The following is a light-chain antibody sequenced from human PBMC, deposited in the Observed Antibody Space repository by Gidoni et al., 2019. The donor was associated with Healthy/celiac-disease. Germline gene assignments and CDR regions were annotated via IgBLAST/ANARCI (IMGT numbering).Light chain of an antibody. CDR3: QQLNSYPSP. J-gene: IGKJ4*01. CDR2: SAS. V-gene: IGKV1-9*01. Sequence: QVTQSPSSLSASVGDRVTSTCRASQGISSYLALYQQIPGKAPKLLIYSASTLQSGVPSRFSGRRSGTAFTRTISLLQPANFATYYFQQLNSYPSPFGGGTKVEIK. CDR1: QGISSY.